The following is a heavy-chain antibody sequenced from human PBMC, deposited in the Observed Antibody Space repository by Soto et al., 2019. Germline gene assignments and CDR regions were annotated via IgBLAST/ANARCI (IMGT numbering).Heavy chain of an antibody. Sequence: SDTLSLTCTVSGDSVSSASFYCIWIRQAPGKGLEWIGFIYFSGSTNYNPSLKSRVTMPLDTSKNQFSLNLSSVTPADTAVYYCARVNSGRNWFDTWGQGTLVS. CDR2: IYFSGST. V-gene: IGHV4-61*01. CDR1: GDSVSSASFY. D-gene: IGHD6-19*01. J-gene: IGHJ5*02. CDR3: ARVNSGRNWFDT.